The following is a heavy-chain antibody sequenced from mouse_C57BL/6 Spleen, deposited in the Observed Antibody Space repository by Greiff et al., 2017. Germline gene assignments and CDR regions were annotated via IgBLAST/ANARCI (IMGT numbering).Heavy chain of an antibody. D-gene: IGHD2-4*01. J-gene: IGHJ1*03. Sequence: QVQLQQPGAELVKPGASVKMSCKASGYTFTSYWITWVKQRPGQGLEWIGDIYPGSGSTNYNEKFKSKATLTVDTSSSTAYMQLSSLTSEDSAVYYCARVDDYDRDWYYGVWGTGATVTVAS. V-gene: IGHV1-55*01. CDR3: ARVDDYDRDWYYGV. CDR2: IYPGSGST. CDR1: GYTFTSYW.